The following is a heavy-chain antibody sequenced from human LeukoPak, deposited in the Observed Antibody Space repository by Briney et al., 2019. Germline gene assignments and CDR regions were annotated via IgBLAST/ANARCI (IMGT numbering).Heavy chain of an antibody. J-gene: IGHJ4*02. D-gene: IGHD3-10*01. CDR2: IYYSGSS. CDR1: GGSISSSSSY. CDR3: ARGEDYGSGRVDY. V-gene: IGHV4-39*07. Sequence: SETLSLTCSVSGGSISSSSSYWGWIRQPPGKGLEWIGSIYYSGSSFDNPALKSRVTISVDTSKNQFSLKLSSVTAADTAVYYCARGEDYGSGRVDYWGQGTLVTVSS.